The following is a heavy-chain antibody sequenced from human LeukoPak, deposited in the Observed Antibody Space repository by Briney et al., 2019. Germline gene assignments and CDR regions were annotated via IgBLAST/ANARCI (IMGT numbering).Heavy chain of an antibody. CDR2: INPNSGGT. CDR1: GYTFTGYY. CDR3: ARDPLHCSGGSCYSSWFDP. Sequence: ASVKVSCKASGYTFTGYYMHWVRQAPGQGLKWMGRINPNSGGTNYAQKFQGRVTMTRDTSTSTAYMELSRLRSDDTAVYYCARDPLHCSGGSCYSSWFDPWGQGTLVTVSS. D-gene: IGHD2-15*01. V-gene: IGHV1-2*06. J-gene: IGHJ5*02.